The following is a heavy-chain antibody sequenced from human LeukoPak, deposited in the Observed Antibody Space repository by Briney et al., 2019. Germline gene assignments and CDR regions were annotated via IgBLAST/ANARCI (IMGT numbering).Heavy chain of an antibody. V-gene: IGHV4-31*03. J-gene: IGHJ4*02. Sequence: SQTLSLTCTVSGGSISSGGYYWSWNRQHPGKGLEFIGYIFGSGTTYYNPSLKSRVTILVDTSKNQFSLKLSSVAAADTAVYYCAREVIIGGFDCWGQGALVTVSS. CDR1: GGSISSGGYY. CDR2: IFGSGTT. D-gene: IGHD3-16*01. CDR3: AREVIIGGFDC.